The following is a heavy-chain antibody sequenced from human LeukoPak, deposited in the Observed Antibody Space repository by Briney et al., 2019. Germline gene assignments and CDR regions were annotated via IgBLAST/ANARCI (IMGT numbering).Heavy chain of an antibody. CDR3: ARGSYCSSTSCSPYYFDY. V-gene: IGHV4-34*01. CDR2: INHSGST. Sequence: SETLSLTCAVYGGSFSGYYWSWIRQPPGKGLEWIGEINHSGSTNYNPSLKRRATISVDTSKNQFSLKLSSVTAADTAVYYRARGSYCSSTSCSPYYFDYWGQGTLVTVSS. J-gene: IGHJ4*02. D-gene: IGHD2-2*01. CDR1: GGSFSGYY.